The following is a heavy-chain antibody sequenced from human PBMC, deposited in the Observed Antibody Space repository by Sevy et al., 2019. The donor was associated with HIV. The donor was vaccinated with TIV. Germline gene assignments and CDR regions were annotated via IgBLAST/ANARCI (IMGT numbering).Heavy chain of an antibody. D-gene: IGHD7-27*01. CDR3: ASANWASRDGFDV. Sequence: VSVKVSCKASGYTFTAYYMHWVRQAPGQGLEWMGWVNLNNGGTNYAQKFQGRVTMTRDTSISTAYMEVSRLGSDDTAVYYCASANWASRDGFDVWGQGTLVTVSS. CDR2: VNLNNGGT. CDR1: GYTFTAYY. V-gene: IGHV1-2*02. J-gene: IGHJ3*01.